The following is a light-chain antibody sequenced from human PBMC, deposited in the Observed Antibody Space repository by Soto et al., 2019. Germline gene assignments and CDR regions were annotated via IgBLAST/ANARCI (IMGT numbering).Light chain of an antibody. V-gene: IGKV1-39*01. CDR3: QQSHTTPWT. CDR1: QNINDY. J-gene: IGKJ1*01. CDR2: AAS. Sequence: IQLTQSPSSLSSSAGDRVTITCRASQNINDYLNWIQLKQGKAPKXXIYAASSLQSGVPSRFSGSGSGTDLTITISSLQPEDFETYYCQQSHTTPWTFGQGTKVDIK.